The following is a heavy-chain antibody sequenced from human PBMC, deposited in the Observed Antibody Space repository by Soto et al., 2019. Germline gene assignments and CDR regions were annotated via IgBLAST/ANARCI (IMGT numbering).Heavy chain of an antibody. Sequence: GESLKISCKGSGYSFTSYWIGWVRQMPGKGLEWMGIIYPGDSDTRYSPSFQGQVTISADKSISTAYLQWSSLKASDTAMYYCARLEGEWELSPQYFQHWGQGTLVTVSS. V-gene: IGHV5-51*01. CDR3: ARLEGEWELSPQYFQH. D-gene: IGHD1-26*01. CDR1: GYSFTSYW. J-gene: IGHJ1*01. CDR2: IYPGDSDT.